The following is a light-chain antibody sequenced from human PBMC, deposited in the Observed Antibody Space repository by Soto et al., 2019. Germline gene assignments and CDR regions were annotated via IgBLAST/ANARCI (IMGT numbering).Light chain of an antibody. Sequence: DIQMTQSPSSLSASVGNRVTITCRASQSISTYLNWYQQTPGKAPKLLIYAASSLQSGVQSRFSGSGSGTDFTLTMNSVQPEDSVTSYCQQSYSTRPAFGPGTNADI. J-gene: IGKJ3*01. CDR1: QSISTY. V-gene: IGKV1-39*01. CDR2: AAS. CDR3: QQSYSTRPA.